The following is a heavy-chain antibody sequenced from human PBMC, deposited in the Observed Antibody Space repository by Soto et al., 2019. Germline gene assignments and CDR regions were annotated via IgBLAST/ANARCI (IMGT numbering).Heavy chain of an antibody. Sequence: EVQLVASGGGLVQPGGSLRLSCAASGFTVSSYLMQWVRQAPGKGLVWVSRINSDGSSTSFADSVKGRFTISRDNAKNTLYLQMNSLRAEDTAVYYCARVNYGDYGGVYDYWGQGTLVTVSS. D-gene: IGHD4-17*01. CDR1: GFTVSSYL. J-gene: IGHJ4*02. CDR2: INSDGSST. CDR3: ARVNYGDYGGVYDY. V-gene: IGHV3-74*01.